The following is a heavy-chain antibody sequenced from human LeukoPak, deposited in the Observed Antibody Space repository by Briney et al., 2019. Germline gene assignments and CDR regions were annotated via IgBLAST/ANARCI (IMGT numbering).Heavy chain of an antibody. Sequence: GGSLRLSCAASGFTFDDYAMHRVRQAPGKGLEWVSGISWNSGSIGYADSVKGRFTISRDNAKNSLYLQMNSLRAEDTALYYCAKGLYYDSSGYYSNCGYWGQGTLVTVSS. CDR1: GFTFDDYA. CDR3: AKGLYYDSSGYYSNCGY. J-gene: IGHJ4*02. V-gene: IGHV3-9*01. D-gene: IGHD3-22*01. CDR2: ISWNSGSI.